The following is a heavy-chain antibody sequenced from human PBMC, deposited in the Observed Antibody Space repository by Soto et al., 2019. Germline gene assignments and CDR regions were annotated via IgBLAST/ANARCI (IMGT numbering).Heavy chain of an antibody. CDR1: GFTFDDYA. CDR3: AKATLYGSGSYYFDY. CDR2: ISWNSGSI. V-gene: IGHV3-9*01. D-gene: IGHD3-10*01. Sequence: GGSLRLSCAASGFTFDDYAMHWVRQAPGKGLEWVSGISWNSGSIGYADSVKGRFTISRDNAKNSLYLQMNSLRAEDTALYYCAKATLYGSGSYYFDYWGKGTLVTVSS. J-gene: IGHJ4*02.